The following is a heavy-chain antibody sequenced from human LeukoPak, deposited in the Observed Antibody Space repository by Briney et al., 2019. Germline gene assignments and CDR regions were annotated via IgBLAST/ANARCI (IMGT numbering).Heavy chain of an antibody. Sequence: ASVKVSYKASGYTFSTYAINWVRQAPGQGLEFMGWINTYNGNPTYAQAFIGRFVFSVDTSASTAYLQISSLKTEDTAVYYCASMGANGFDIWGQGTTVTVSS. CDR1: GYTFSTYA. CDR2: INTYNGNP. J-gene: IGHJ3*02. D-gene: IGHD3-16*01. V-gene: IGHV7-4-1*02. CDR3: ASMGANGFDI.